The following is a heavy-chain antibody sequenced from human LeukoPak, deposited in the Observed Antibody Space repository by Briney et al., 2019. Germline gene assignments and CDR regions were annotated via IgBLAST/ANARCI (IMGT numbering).Heavy chain of an antibody. CDR1: GYTFTSYG. J-gene: IGHJ4*02. V-gene: IGHV1-18*01. CDR2: ISAYNGNT. CDR3: ARDVQYYDSSGYSASADY. Sequence: ASVKVSCKASGYTFTSYGISWVRQAPGQGLEWMGWISAYNGNTNYALKLQGRVTMTTDTSTSTAYMELRSLRSDDTAVYYCARDVQYYDSSGYSASADYWGQGTLVTVSS. D-gene: IGHD3-22*01.